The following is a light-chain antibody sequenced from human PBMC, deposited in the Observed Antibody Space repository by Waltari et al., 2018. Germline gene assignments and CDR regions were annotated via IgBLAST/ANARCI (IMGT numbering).Light chain of an antibody. CDR2: DVT. Sequence: QSALTQPRSVSGSPGQSVTIPCTGSSSDVGCYIYASWYQQYPGKAPKPMIYDVTKRPPGVPDRFSGSKSGNTAYLTISGLQAEDEADYSCCSYAGSNMVFGGGTELTVL. CDR1: SSDVGCYIY. J-gene: IGLJ2*01. V-gene: IGLV2-11*01. CDR3: CSYAGSNMV.